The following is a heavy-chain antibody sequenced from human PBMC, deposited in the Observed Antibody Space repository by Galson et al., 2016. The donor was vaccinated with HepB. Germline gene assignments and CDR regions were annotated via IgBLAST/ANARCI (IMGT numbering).Heavy chain of an antibody. Sequence: SLRLSCAASGFTFRNHWMHWVRQAPGKGLVWISRINSDGSGTTYADSVKGRFTLSRDNARNSLYLQMNSLEPEDSALYYCVRDMAPGGAGVWGQGTTVTVSS. CDR3: VRDMAPGGAGV. J-gene: IGHJ6*02. D-gene: IGHD3-16*01. CDR1: GFTFRNHW. V-gene: IGHV3-74*01. CDR2: INSDGSGT.